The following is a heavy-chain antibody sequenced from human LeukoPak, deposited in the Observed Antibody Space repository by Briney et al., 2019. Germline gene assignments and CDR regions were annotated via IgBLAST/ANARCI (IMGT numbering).Heavy chain of an antibody. CDR3: AKDPSWGAGYFDF. J-gene: IGHJ4*02. D-gene: IGHD3-16*01. Sequence: GGSLRLSCAASGFRFSSYSMNWVRQAPGKGLEWVSTISGSGGSTYYADSVKGRFTISRDNSKNTLYLQMNSLRAEDTAVYYCAKDPSWGAGYFDFWGQGILVTVSS. CDR2: ISGSGGST. CDR1: GFRFSSYS. V-gene: IGHV3-23*01.